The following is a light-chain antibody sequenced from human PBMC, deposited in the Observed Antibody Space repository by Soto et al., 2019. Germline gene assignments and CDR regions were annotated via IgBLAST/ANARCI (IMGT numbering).Light chain of an antibody. J-gene: IGLJ3*02. Sequence: QLVLTQPPSASGTPGQRVTISCSGSSSNIGSNSVNWYRQLPGTAPKLLIYRNNQRPSGVPDRFSGSKSGTSASLAISGLQSEDEADYYCAAWDDSLDGEVFGGGTKLTVL. V-gene: IGLV1-44*01. CDR2: RNN. CDR1: SSNIGSNS. CDR3: AAWDDSLDGEV.